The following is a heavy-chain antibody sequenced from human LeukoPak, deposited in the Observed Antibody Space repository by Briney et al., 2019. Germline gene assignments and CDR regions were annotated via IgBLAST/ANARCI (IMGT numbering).Heavy chain of an antibody. CDR1: GFTYKNDR. D-gene: IGHD6-19*01. Sequence: GGPLTLSCAPSGFTYKNDRMGWAPQAPGKGVERVGRIKSKTDGGTTDSAAPVKGRFTISRDDSKNTLNLQMNSLKAADTAVYYCTPSIAVAGSLDYWGQGTLVTVSS. J-gene: IGHJ4*02. CDR3: TPSIAVAGSLDY. CDR2: IKSKTDGGTT. V-gene: IGHV3-15*01.